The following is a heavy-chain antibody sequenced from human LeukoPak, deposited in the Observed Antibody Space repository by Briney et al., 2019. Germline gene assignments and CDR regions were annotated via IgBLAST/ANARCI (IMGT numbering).Heavy chain of an antibody. D-gene: IGHD3-10*01. J-gene: IGHJ4*02. CDR1: GGSISSYY. Sequence: SQTLSLTCTVSGGSISSYYWSWIRQPAGKGLEWIGRIYTSGSTNYNPSLKSRVTMSVDTSKNQFSLKLSSVTAADTAVYYCARQDYYGSGSYEVYWGQGTLVTVSS. V-gene: IGHV4-4*07. CDR3: ARQDYYGSGSYEVY. CDR2: IYTSGST.